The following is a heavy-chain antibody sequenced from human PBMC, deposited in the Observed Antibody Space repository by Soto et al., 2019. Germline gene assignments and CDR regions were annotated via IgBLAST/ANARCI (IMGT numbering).Heavy chain of an antibody. CDR1: GFTFSSYG. CDR2: ISYDGSNK. D-gene: IGHD6-13*01. Sequence: GGSLRLSCAASGFTFSSYGMHWVRQAPGKGLEWVAVISYDGSNKYYADSVKGRFTISRDNSKNTLYLQMNSLRAEDTAVYYCAKSIAAPVSYYYYGMDVWGQGTTVTVSS. V-gene: IGHV3-30*18. CDR3: AKSIAAPVSYYYYGMDV. J-gene: IGHJ6*02.